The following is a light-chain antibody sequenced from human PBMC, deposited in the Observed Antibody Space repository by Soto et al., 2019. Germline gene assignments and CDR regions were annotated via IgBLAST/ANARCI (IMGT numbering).Light chain of an antibody. Sequence: QSALTQPASVSGSPGQSITISCTGTSSDVGGYNYVSWYQHHPGKAPKLIIYDVNNRPSGVSNRFSGSKSGNTASLTISGLQAEDEADYYCSSYTITNTLVFGGGTQLTVL. CDR2: DVN. CDR3: SSYTITNTLV. V-gene: IGLV2-14*01. CDR1: SSDVGGYNY. J-gene: IGLJ3*02.